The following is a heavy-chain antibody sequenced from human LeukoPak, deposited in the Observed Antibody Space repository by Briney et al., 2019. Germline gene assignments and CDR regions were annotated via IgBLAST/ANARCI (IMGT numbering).Heavy chain of an antibody. V-gene: IGHV4-59*01. CDR2: IYFTGST. J-gene: IGHJ6*02. Sequence: PSETLSLTCTVSGGSISSYYWSWIRQPPGKGLEWIGYIYFTGSTSYNPSLKSRVTVSVDTSKNQFSLKLNSATAADTAVYYCARGPPDYYYGMDVWGQGTTVTVSS. CDR1: GGSISSYY. CDR3: ARGPPDYYYGMDV.